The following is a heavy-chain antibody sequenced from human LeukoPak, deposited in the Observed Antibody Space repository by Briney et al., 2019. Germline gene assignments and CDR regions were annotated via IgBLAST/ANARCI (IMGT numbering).Heavy chain of an antibody. CDR3: ARARITLVRGPDIINYYFDY. CDR2: ISSSSSYI. Sequence: PGGSLRLSCAASGFSLSNNGMGWVRQAPGKGLEWVSSISSSSSYISYADSVRGRFTISRDNAKNSLYLQMKSLRAEDTAVYYCARARITLVRGPDIINYYFDYWGQGTLVTVSS. V-gene: IGHV3-21*01. D-gene: IGHD3-10*01. CDR1: GFSLSNNG. J-gene: IGHJ4*02.